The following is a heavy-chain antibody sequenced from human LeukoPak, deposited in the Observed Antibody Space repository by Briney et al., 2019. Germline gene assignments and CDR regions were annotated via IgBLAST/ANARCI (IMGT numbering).Heavy chain of an antibody. CDR2: ISAYNGNT. CDR1: GYTFTSYG. CDR3: ARDTWSYCTNGVCQLDDY. D-gene: IGHD2-8*01. J-gene: IGHJ4*02. Sequence: ASVKVSCKASGYTFTSYGISWVRQAPGQGLEWMGWISAYNGNTNYAQRLQGRVTMTTDTSTSTAYMELRSLRPDDTAVYYCARDTWSYCTNGVCQLDDYWGQGTLVTVSS. V-gene: IGHV1-18*01.